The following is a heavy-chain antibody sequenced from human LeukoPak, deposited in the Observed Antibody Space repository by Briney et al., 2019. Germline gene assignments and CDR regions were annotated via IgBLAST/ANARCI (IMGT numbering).Heavy chain of an antibody. D-gene: IGHD3-22*01. CDR1: GGSISSSSYY. CDR3: ARSSVVTGGFDP. V-gene: IGHV4-39*01. CDR2: IYYSGST. Sequence: PSETLSLTRTVSGGSISSSSYYWGWIRQPPGKGLEWIGSIYYSGSTYYNPSLKSRVTISVDTSKNQFSLKLSSVTAADTAVYYCARSSVVTGGFDPWGQGTLVTVSS. J-gene: IGHJ5*02.